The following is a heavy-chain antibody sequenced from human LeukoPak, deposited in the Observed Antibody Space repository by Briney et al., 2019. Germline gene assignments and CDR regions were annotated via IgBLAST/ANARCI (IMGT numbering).Heavy chain of an antibody. CDR1: GFIYGNYW. D-gene: IGHD5-24*01. J-gene: IGHJ4*02. CDR3: TRVGYIDEGIDY. V-gene: IGHV3-7*04. Sequence: GGSLRLSCVGSGFIYGNYWMHWVRQAPGKGLEWVASVMQDGSKKSYVDSVKGRFTISRDNAKNSLYLQMNSLRAEDTAIYYCTRVGYIDEGIDYWGQGTLVTVSS. CDR2: VMQDGSKK.